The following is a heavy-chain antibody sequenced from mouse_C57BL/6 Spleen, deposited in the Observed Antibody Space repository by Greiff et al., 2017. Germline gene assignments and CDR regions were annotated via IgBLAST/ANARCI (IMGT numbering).Heavy chain of an antibody. V-gene: IGHV1-81*01. J-gene: IGHJ1*03. CDR2: IYPRSGNT. CDR3: AGEFHYGSSYGYFDV. CDR1: GYTFTSYG. D-gene: IGHD1-1*01. Sequence: VQLQQSGAELARPGASVKLSCKASGYTFTSYGISWVKQRTGQGLEWIGEIYPRSGNTYYNEKFKGKATLTADKSSSTAYMELRSLTSEDSAVYFGAGEFHYGSSYGYFDVWGTGTTVTVSS.